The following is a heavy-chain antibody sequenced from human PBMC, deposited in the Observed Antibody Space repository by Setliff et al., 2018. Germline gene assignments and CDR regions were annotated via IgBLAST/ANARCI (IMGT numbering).Heavy chain of an antibody. Sequence: ASVKVSCKTSGGIFSSYAISWVRQAPGQGLEWMGGIIPIFGTANYAHKFQGRVTITADESASTAYMELSSLRSEDTAVYYCARLLPLVGPGGPFDYWGQGTLVTVSS. D-gene: IGHD3-16*01. V-gene: IGHV1-69*13. J-gene: IGHJ4*02. CDR2: IIPIFGTA. CDR1: GGIFSSYA. CDR3: ARLLPLVGPGGPFDY.